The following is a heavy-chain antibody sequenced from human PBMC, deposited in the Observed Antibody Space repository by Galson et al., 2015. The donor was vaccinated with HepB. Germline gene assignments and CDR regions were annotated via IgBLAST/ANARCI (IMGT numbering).Heavy chain of an antibody. V-gene: IGHV1-18*01. CDR2: INPYNGNT. J-gene: IGHJ6*02. CDR1: GYTFTTYG. CDR3: ARGRVPAAIYYYYAMDV. Sequence: SVKVSCKASGYTFTTYGISWVRQAPGQGLEWMGWINPYNGNTNYAQKLLGRVTMATDTSTSTVYMQLRSLTSDDTAVYYCARGRVPAAIYYYYAMDVRGQGTTVTVSS. D-gene: IGHD2-2*02.